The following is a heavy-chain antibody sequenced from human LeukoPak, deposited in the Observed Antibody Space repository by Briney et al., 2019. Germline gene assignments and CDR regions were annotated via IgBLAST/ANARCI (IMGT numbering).Heavy chain of an antibody. CDR3: ARGATDTTRWFGP. J-gene: IGHJ5*02. D-gene: IGHD1-26*01. V-gene: IGHV3-21*01. CDR1: GFTFNTYS. Sequence: GGSLRLSCAASGFTFNTYSMSWVRQAPGKGLEWVSIISRASESIFYADSVKGRFTISRDNAKNSLYLQMNDLRAEDTAAYYCARGATDTTRWFGPWGQGTLVTVSS. CDR2: ISRASESI.